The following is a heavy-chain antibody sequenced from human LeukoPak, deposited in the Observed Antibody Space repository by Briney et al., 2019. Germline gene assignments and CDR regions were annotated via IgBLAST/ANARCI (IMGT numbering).Heavy chain of an antibody. V-gene: IGHV4-39*07. D-gene: IGHD3-3*01. J-gene: IGHJ6*03. CDR2: IYYSGGT. Sequence: SETLSLTCTVSGGSISSSSYYWGCIRQPPGKGLECIGYIYYSGGTYYNPSLKSRVTMSVDTSKNQFSLKLSSVTAADTAVYYCAREPYYDFYYYMDVRGKGTTVTVSS. CDR3: AREPYYDFYYYMDV. CDR1: GGSISSSSYY.